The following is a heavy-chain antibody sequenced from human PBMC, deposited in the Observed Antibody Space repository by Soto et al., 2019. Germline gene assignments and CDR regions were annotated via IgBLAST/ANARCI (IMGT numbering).Heavy chain of an antibody. J-gene: IGHJ4*02. CDR2: INANSGGT. V-gene: IGHV1-2*02. Sequence: ASVKVSGKSSGYTFTGYYMHWMRQAPGQGLEWMGWINANSGGTKYEQKFQGRVTMTRDTSISTAYMELTRLTSDDTAIYYCARPGLTTLEMSTAFWGQGTLVTVSS. D-gene: IGHD1-1*01. CDR1: GYTFTGYY. CDR3: ARPGLTTLEMSTAF.